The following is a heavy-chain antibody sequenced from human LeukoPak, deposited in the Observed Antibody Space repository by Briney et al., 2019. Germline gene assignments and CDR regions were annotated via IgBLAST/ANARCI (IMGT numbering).Heavy chain of an antibody. CDR2: INHSGST. V-gene: IGHV4-34*01. Sequence: PSETLSLTCAVYGGSFSGYYWSWIRQPPGKGLEWIGEINHSGSTNYNPSLKSRVTISVDTSKNQFSLKLSSVTAADTAVYYCARARYYDSSGYYPLPIDYWGQGTLVTVSS. D-gene: IGHD3-22*01. CDR3: ARARYYDSSGYYPLPIDY. J-gene: IGHJ4*02. CDR1: GGSFSGYY.